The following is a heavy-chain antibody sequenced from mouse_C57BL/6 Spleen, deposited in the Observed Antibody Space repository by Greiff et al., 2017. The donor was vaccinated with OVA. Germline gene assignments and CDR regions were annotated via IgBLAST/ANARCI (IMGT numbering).Heavy chain of an antibody. V-gene: IGHV1-15*01. CDR1: GYTFTDYE. J-gene: IGHJ4*01. CDR3: TRSPPYYAMDY. CDR2: IDPETGGT. Sequence: QVHVKQSGAELVRPGASVTLSCKASGYTFTDYEMHWVKQTPVHGLEWIGAIDPETGGTAYNQKFKGKAILTADKSSSTAYMELRSLTSEDSAVYYCTRSPPYYAMDYWGQGTSVTVSS.